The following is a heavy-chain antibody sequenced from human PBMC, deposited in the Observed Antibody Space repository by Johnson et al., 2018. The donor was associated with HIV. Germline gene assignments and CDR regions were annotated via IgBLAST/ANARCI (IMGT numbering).Heavy chain of an antibody. CDR2: ISYDGSNK. D-gene: IGHD4-17*01. Sequence: QVQLVESGGGSVKPGESLKISCAASGFTFRTYAMHWVRQAPGKGLVWVAVISYDGSNKYYADSVKGRFTISRDNSKTTLYLQMNSLRAEDTALYYCARRRSYGDYFAVAFDIWGQGTMVTVSS. V-gene: IGHV3-30-3*01. CDR3: ARRRSYGDYFAVAFDI. J-gene: IGHJ3*02. CDR1: GFTFRTYA.